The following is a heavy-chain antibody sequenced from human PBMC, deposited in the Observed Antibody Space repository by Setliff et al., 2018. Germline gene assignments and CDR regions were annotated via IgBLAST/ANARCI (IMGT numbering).Heavy chain of an antibody. CDR1: GFSFSSYA. D-gene: IGHD3-3*01. CDR2: IIGSGIST. V-gene: IGHV3-23*01. J-gene: IGHJ4*01. CDR3: AKSPHDFWSGRVFFDY. Sequence: LSCAASGFSFSSYAMSWVRQAPGKGLEWVSTIIGSGISTYYADSVQGRVTISRDNHKNTLHLQMNSLRVEDTAIYYCAKSPHDFWSGRVFFDYWGQGMLVTVSS.